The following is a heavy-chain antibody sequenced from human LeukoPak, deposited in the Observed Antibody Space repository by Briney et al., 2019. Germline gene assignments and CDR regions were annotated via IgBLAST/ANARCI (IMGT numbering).Heavy chain of an antibody. CDR2: IYPGDSDT. V-gene: IGHV5-51*01. J-gene: IGHJ4*02. D-gene: IGHD2-15*01. CDR1: GYSFTIYS. Sequence: GESLKISCKGSGYSFTIYSIGWVRQMPGKSLEWMGIIYPGDSDTRYSPSFQGQVTISADKSISTAYLPWSSLKASDTAMYYCARRGGGSSAADYFDYWGQGTLVTVSS. CDR3: ARRGGGSSAADYFDY.